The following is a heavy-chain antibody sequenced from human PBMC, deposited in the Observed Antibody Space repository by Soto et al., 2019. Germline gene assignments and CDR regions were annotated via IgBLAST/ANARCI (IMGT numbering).Heavy chain of an antibody. J-gene: IGHJ6*02. V-gene: IGHV4-30-4*01. D-gene: IGHD2-2*01. Sequence: QVQLQESGPGLVKPSQTLSRNCTVSGDSISSGTNFWSWIRQPPGKALEWMGFIHHSLTTFYNPSLKHRVMISGDTSENKLSRKMTSMTAADTAVYYCARDRGYCSGSSCSLFYFYGLDVWGQGPKVSVSS. CDR1: GDSISSGTNF. CDR3: ARDRGYCSGSSCSLFYFYGLDV. CDR2: IHHSLTT.